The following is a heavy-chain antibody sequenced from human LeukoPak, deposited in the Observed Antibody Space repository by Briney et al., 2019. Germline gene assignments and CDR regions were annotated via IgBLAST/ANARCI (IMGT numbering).Heavy chain of an antibody. J-gene: IGHJ4*02. CDR3: ARDSNIRAGSLPGGY. V-gene: IGHV1-18*01. Sequence: ASVKVSCKASGYTFTSYGISWVRQAPGQGLEWMGWISAYNGNTNYAQKLQGRVTMTTDTSTSTAYMELRSLRSDDTAVYYCARDSNIRAGSLPGGYWGQGTLVTVSS. CDR2: ISAYNGNT. CDR1: GYTFTSYG. D-gene: IGHD1-26*01.